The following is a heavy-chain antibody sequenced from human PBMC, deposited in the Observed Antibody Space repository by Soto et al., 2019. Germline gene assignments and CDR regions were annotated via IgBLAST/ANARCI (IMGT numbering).Heavy chain of an antibody. V-gene: IGHV1-18*01. D-gene: IGHD3-22*01. J-gene: IGHJ4*02. Sequence: GASVKVSCKASGYTFSTYGISWVRQAPEQGLEWMGWISAHNGHTNYVQKFQDRVTMTTDTSTSTAYMELRSLRSDDTAVYYCARVAYYYDSRGYSTPRGYFDYWGQGTPVTAPQ. CDR2: ISAHNGHT. CDR1: GYTFSTYG. CDR3: ARVAYYYDSRGYSTPRGYFDY.